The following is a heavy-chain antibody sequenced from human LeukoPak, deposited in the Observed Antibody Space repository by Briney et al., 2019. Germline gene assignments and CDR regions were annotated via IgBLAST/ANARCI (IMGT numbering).Heavy chain of an antibody. CDR3: ARGTTVTTGFDY. J-gene: IGHJ4*02. D-gene: IGHD4-17*01. CDR2: IYYSGSTNYT. Sequence: SETLSLTCTVSGGSISSYYWSWIRQPPGKGLEWIGYIYYSGSTNYTNYTPSLKSRVTISVDTSKNQVSLKLSSVTAADTAVYYCARGTTVTTGFDYWGQGTLVTVSS. V-gene: IGHV4-59*01. CDR1: GGSISSYY.